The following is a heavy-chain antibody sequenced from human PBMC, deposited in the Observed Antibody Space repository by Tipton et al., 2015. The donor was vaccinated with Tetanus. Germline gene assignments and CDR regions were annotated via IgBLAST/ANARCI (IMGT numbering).Heavy chain of an antibody. CDR3: VRDGGSSGWLAY. CDR1: GFSFASYG. D-gene: IGHD6-19*01. CDR2: MYSGGDT. J-gene: IGHJ4*02. V-gene: IGHV3-NL1*01. Sequence: SLRLSCAASGFSFASYGMHWVRQAPGKGPEWVSVMYSGGDTYYVDSVKGRFSISRDNAKNTLYLQMNSLRVEDTAVYYCVRDGGSSGWLAYWGQGTLVTVSS.